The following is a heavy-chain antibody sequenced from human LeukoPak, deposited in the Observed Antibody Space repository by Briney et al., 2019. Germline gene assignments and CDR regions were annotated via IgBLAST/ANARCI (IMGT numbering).Heavy chain of an antibody. V-gene: IGHV4-59*01. CDR1: GGSISSYY. J-gene: IGHJ4*02. CDR2: IYYSGST. Sequence: SETLSLTCTVSGGSISSYYWSRIRQPPGKGLEWIGYIYYSGSTNYNPSLKSRVTISVDTSKNQFSLKLSSVTAADTAAYYCARIAFYDISQYFDYWGQGTLVTVSS. CDR3: ARIAFYDISQYFDY. D-gene: IGHD3-9*01.